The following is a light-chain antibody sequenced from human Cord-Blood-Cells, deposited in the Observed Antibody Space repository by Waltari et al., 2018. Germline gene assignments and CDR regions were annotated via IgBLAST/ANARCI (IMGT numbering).Light chain of an antibody. Sequence: QTALPQPASVSGSPGQSITISCTGTSSDVGGYNTVSWYQQHPGKTPKLMIYDVSKPPSGVSNRFSGSKSGNTASLTISGLQAEDEADYYCSSYTSSSTVVFGGGTKLTVL. J-gene: IGLJ2*01. CDR2: DVS. V-gene: IGLV2-14*01. CDR1: SSDVGGYNT. CDR3: SSYTSSSTVV.